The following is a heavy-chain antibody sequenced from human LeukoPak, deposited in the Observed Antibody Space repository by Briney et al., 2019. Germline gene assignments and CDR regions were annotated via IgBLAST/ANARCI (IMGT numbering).Heavy chain of an antibody. CDR2: MYNSGST. J-gene: IGHJ4*02. Sequence: SETLSLTCAVYGGSFSGYYWSWIRQPPGKGLEWIAYMYNSGSTNYNPSLKSRVTISIDTSKNQFSLKLSSLTAADTAIYYCARGIEAYGDYGYWGQGILLTVSS. CDR1: GGSFSGYY. D-gene: IGHD4-17*01. V-gene: IGHV4-59*01. CDR3: ARGIEAYGDYGY.